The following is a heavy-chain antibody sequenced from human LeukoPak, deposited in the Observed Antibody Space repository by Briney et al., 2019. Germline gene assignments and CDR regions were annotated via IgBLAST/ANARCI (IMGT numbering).Heavy chain of an antibody. CDR3: ARGVSWYDILTGYYRYFGY. V-gene: IGHV4-30-4*01. Sequence: PSQTLSLTCTVSGGSISSGDYYWSWIRQPPGKGLEWIGYIYYSGSTYYNPSLKSRVTISVDTSKNQFSLKLSSVTAADTAVYYCARGVSWYDILTGYYRYFGYWGQGTLVTVSS. D-gene: IGHD3-9*01. CDR2: IYYSGST. CDR1: GGSISSGDYY. J-gene: IGHJ4*02.